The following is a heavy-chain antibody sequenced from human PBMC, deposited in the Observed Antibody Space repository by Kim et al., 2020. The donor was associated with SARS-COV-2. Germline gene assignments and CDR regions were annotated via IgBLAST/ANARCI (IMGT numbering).Heavy chain of an antibody. J-gene: IGHJ4*02. CDR3: ASLPTGYVWDKFDY. V-gene: IGHV3-74*01. Sequence: GGSLRLSCVASGFTFSSYWMHWVRQAPGKGLVWVSRVNSDGSSTSYADSVKGRFTISRDKARKTLYLQMHSLRAEDTAVYYCASLPTGYVWDKFDYWGQGTLVTVSS. CDR1: GFTFSSYW. D-gene: IGHD3-16*01. CDR2: VNSDGSST.